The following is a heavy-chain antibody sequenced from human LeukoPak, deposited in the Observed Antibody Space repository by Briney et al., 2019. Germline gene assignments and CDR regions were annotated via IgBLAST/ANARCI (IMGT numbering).Heavy chain of an antibody. D-gene: IGHD6-19*01. CDR1: GHTFTSYA. CDR2: ISAYNGNT. CDR3: ARRANKGSGWSDAFDI. J-gene: IGHJ3*02. Sequence: ASVKVSCKASGHTFTSYAMHWVRQAPGQRLEWMGWISAYNGNTNYAQKLQGRVTMTTDTSTSTAYMELRSLRSDDTAVYYCARRANKGSGWSDAFDIWGQGTMVTVSS. V-gene: IGHV1-18*01.